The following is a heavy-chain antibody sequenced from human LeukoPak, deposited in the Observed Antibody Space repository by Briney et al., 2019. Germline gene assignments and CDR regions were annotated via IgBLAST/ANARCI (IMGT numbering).Heavy chain of an antibody. Sequence: GGSLRLSCAASGFTFSNYWMHWVRQAPGKGLVWVSRIYNDGSSTSYADSVKGRFTISRDNAKSTLYLQMNSLRAEDTAVYYCARVRSRYNWNDRGWFDPWGQGTLVTVSS. CDR3: ARVRSRYNWNDRGWFDP. J-gene: IGHJ5*02. V-gene: IGHV3-74*01. CDR2: IYNDGSST. CDR1: GFTFSNYW. D-gene: IGHD1-1*01.